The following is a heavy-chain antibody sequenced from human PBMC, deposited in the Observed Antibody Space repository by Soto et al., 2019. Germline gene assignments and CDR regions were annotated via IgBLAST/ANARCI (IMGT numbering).Heavy chain of an antibody. CDR3: ARDLYSSLLDY. CDR1: GFTFSSYG. Sequence: GGSLRLSCAASGFTFSSYGMHWVRQAPGKGLEWVAVIWYDGSNKYYADSVKGRFTISRDNSKNTLYLQMNSLRAEDTAIYYCARDLYSSLLDYWGQGTLVTVSS. D-gene: IGHD6-13*01. J-gene: IGHJ4*02. CDR2: IWYDGSNK. V-gene: IGHV3-33*01.